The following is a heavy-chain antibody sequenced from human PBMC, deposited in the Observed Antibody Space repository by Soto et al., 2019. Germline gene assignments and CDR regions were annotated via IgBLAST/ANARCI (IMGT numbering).Heavy chain of an antibody. CDR3: ARDTPPLCCRGGSCYSNYGMDV. Sequence: QVQLVQSGAEVKKPGSSVKVSCKASGGTFSSYAISWLRQAPGQGLEWMGGIIPIFGTANNAQKFQGRVPITADESTSXXYXEXLSLRPEDTAVYYCARDTPPLCCRGGSCYSNYGMDVWGQGTTVTASS. D-gene: IGHD2-15*01. J-gene: IGHJ6*02. V-gene: IGHV1-69*12. CDR2: IIPIFGTA. CDR1: GGTFSSYA.